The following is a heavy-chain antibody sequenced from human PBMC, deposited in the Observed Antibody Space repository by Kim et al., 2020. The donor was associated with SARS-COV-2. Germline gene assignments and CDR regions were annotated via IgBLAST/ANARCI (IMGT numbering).Heavy chain of an antibody. Sequence: GGSLRLSCAASGFIFSSYEMNWVRQAPGKGLDWVSYISSSGTTIYYADSVKGRFTISRDNAKNSLYLQMNSLRPEDTAVYYCARGFLPLGVGELDYWGQGTLVTVSS. CDR2: ISSSGTTI. CDR1: GFIFSSYE. V-gene: IGHV3-48*03. J-gene: IGHJ4*02. CDR3: ARGFLPLGVGELDY. D-gene: IGHD3-10*01.